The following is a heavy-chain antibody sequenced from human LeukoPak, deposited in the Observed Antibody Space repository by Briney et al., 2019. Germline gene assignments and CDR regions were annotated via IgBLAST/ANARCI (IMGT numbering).Heavy chain of an antibody. CDR1: GFTFSSYA. J-gene: IGHJ4*02. D-gene: IGHD2-2*01. Sequence: GGSLRLSCAASGFTFSSYAMSWVRQAPGKGLEWVSAISGSGGSTYYADSVKGRFTISRDNSKNTLYLQMNSLRAEDTAVYYCAKLQRTHIVVVPVAITYWGQGTLVTVSS. V-gene: IGHV3-23*01. CDR2: ISGSGGST. CDR3: AKLQRTHIVVVPVAITY.